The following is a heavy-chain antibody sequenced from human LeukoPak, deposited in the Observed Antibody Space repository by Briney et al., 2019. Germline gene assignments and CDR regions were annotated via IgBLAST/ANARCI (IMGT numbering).Heavy chain of an antibody. Sequence: PSETLSLTCTVSGGSISSYYWSWIRQPPGKGLEWIGYIYYSGSTNYNPSLKSRVTISVDMSKNQFSPKLSSVTAADTAVYYCARLRSSNDYYGFDFWGQGTLVTVSS. CDR2: IYYSGST. D-gene: IGHD3-22*01. V-gene: IGHV4-59*08. J-gene: IGHJ4*02. CDR3: ARLRSSNDYYGFDF. CDR1: GGSISSYY.